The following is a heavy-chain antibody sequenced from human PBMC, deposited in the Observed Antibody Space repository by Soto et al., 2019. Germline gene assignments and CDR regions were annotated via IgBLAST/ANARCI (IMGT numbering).Heavy chain of an antibody. V-gene: IGHV1-18*04. Sequence: ASVKVSCKASGYTFTSYGISWVRQAPGQGLEWMGWISAYNGNTNYAQKLQGRVTMTTDTSTSTAYMELRSLRSDDTAVYYCARDQYYDFWRGHLGYYYGMDVWGQGTTVTVSS. CDR2: ISAYNGNT. CDR3: ARDQYYDFWRGHLGYYYGMDV. J-gene: IGHJ6*02. CDR1: GYTFTSYG. D-gene: IGHD3-3*01.